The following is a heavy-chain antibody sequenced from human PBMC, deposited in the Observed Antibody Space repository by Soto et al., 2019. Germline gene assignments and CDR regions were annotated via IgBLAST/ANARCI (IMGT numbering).Heavy chain of an antibody. CDR1: GGSFSGYY. CDR3: ARGRRRSVYSLALDWFDP. Sequence: SETLSLTCAVYGGSFSGYYWSWIRQPPGKGLEWIGEINHSGSTNYNPSLKSRVTISVDTSKNQFSLKLSSVTAADTAVYYCARGRRRSVYSLALDWFDPWGQGTLVTVSS. V-gene: IGHV4-34*01. CDR2: INHSGST. J-gene: IGHJ5*02. D-gene: IGHD1-26*01.